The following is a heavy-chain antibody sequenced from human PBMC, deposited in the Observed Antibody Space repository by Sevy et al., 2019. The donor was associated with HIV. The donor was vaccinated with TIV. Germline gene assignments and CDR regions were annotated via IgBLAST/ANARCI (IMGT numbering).Heavy chain of an antibody. V-gene: IGHV1-18*01. D-gene: IGHD3-10*01. CDR2: ISAYNGNT. CDR3: ARDQEVNYDSGSRSDGYSWFDP. CDR1: GYTFTSYG. Sequence: ASVKVSCKASGYTFTSYGISWVRQAPGQGLEWMGWISAYNGNTSYAQKLQDRVTMTTDTSTSTAYMELRSLRSDDTAVYYCARDQEVNYDSGSRSDGYSWFDPWGQGTLVTVSS. J-gene: IGHJ5*02.